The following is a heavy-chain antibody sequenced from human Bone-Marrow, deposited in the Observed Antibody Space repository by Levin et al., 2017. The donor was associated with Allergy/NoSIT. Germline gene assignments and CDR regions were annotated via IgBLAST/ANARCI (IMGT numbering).Heavy chain of an antibody. J-gene: IGHJ6*02. V-gene: IGHV3-15*01. CDR2: IQSKTAGGTT. D-gene: IGHD3/OR15-3a*01. CDR1: GLPFSDTW. CDR3: ATDGLMDV. Sequence: ETLSLTCAASGLPFSDTWMSWVRQAPGKGLEWIGRIQSKTAGGTTDSAAAVKGRFTISRDDSKNTLYLQMSSLKTEDTAVYYCATDGLMDVWGQGTTVRVS.